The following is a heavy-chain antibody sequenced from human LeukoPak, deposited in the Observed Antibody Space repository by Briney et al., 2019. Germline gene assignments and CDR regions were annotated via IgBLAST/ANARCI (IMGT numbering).Heavy chain of an antibody. Sequence: SETLSLTCAVYGGSFSGYYWSWIRQPPGKGLEWIGEINQSGSTNQYPSLKSRVTISVDTSKNQFSLKLSSVTAADTAVYYCARHDYRGINDGMDVWGQGTTVTVSS. V-gene: IGHV4-34*01. D-gene: IGHD4-23*01. CDR2: INQSGST. CDR1: GGSFSGYY. CDR3: ARHDYRGINDGMDV. J-gene: IGHJ6*02.